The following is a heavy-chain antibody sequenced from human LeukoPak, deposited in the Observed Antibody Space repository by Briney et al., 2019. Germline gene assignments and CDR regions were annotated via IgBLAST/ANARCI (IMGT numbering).Heavy chain of an antibody. CDR2: IKQDGSDK. D-gene: IGHD6-13*01. CDR3: ASSSSSWTNDAFDI. V-gene: IGHV3-7*01. J-gene: IGHJ3*02. CDR1: GFTFSSYW. Sequence: PGGSLRLSCAASGFTFSSYWMTWVRQAPGKGLEWVANIKQDGSDKYYVDSVKGRFTISRDNAKNSLYLQMHSLRAEDTAVYYCASSSSSWTNDAFDIWGPGTMVTVSS.